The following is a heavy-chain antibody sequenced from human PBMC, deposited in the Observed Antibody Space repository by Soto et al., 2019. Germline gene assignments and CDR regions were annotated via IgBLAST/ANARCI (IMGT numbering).Heavy chain of an antibody. J-gene: IGHJ5*02. CDR1: GFTFSSYA. CDR3: GKAPKEEWFFLGFDP. CDR2: ISGSGGST. V-gene: IGHV3-23*01. D-gene: IGHD3-3*01. Sequence: GGSLRLSCAASGFTFSSYAMSWVRQAPGKGLEWVSAISGSGGSTYYADSVKGRSTISRDNSKNTLYLQMNSLRAEDTAVYYCGKAPKEEWFFLGFDPWGKGTLVTVSS.